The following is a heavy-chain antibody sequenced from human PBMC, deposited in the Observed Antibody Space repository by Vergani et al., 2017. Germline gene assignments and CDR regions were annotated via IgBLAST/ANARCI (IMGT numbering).Heavy chain of an antibody. CDR1: GFTVSSNY. CDR2: ISGSGGST. V-gene: IGHV3-23*04. J-gene: IGHJ4*02. D-gene: IGHD2-21*02. CDR3: AKVLVVTAMRGIGY. Sequence: EVQLVESGGGLVQPGGSLRLSCAASGFTVSSNYMSWVRQAPGKGLEWVSAISGSGGSTYYADSVKGRFTISRDNSKNTLYLQMNSLRAEDTAVYYCAKVLVVTAMRGIGYWGQGTLVTVSS.